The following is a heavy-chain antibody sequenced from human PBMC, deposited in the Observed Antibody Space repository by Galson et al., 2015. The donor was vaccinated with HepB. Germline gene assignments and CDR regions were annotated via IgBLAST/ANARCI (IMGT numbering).Heavy chain of an antibody. CDR2: INYRGST. D-gene: IGHD2-2*01. V-gene: IGHV4-30-4*01. J-gene: IGHJ2*01. CDR3: ARASLGFCSGNSCYRYFDL. CDR1: GGSISSGDYY. Sequence: TLSLTCTVSGGSISSGDYYWSWIRQPPGKGLEWIGYINYRGSTSHNPSLKSRITISVDTSKNQFSLKLSSVTAADTAVYYCARASLGFCSGNSCYRYFDLWGRGTLITVSS.